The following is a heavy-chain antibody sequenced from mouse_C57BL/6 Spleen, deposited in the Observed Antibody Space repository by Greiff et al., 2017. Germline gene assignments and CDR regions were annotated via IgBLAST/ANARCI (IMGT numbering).Heavy chain of an antibody. CDR1: GYTFTSYG. J-gene: IGHJ2*01. Sequence: QVQLQQSGAELARPGASVKLSCKASGYTFTSYGISWVKQRTGQGLEWIGEIYPRSGNTYYNEKFKGKATLTADKSSSTAYMELRSLTSEDSSVYFCARDGHDGNYIYYFDYGGQGTTLTVAS. CDR3: ARDGHDGNYIYYFDY. D-gene: IGHD2-3*01. V-gene: IGHV1-81*01. CDR2: IYPRSGNT.